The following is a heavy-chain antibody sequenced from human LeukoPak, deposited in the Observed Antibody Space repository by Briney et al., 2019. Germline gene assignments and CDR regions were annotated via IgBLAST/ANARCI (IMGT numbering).Heavy chain of an antibody. Sequence: ASVKVSCKASGYTFTGYYMQWVRQAPGQGLEWMGWINPNRGGTNYAQKFQGRVTMTRDTSISTAYMELSRLRSDDTAVYYCARGHNRNQYFDYWGQGTLVTVSS. CDR3: ARGHNRNQYFDY. CDR1: GYTFTGYY. CDR2: INPNRGGT. D-gene: IGHD1-14*01. J-gene: IGHJ4*02. V-gene: IGHV1-2*02.